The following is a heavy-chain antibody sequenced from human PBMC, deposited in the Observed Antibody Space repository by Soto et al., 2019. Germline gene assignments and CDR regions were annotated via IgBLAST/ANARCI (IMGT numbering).Heavy chain of an antibody. CDR3: ASSVYYDFVWGSYQTPS. J-gene: IGHJ5*02. D-gene: IGHD3-16*02. CDR2: IYTSGST. V-gene: IGHV4-4*07. Sequence: SETLSLTCTVSGGSISSYYWSWIRQPAGKGLEWIGRIYTSGSTNYNPSLKSRVTMSVDTSKNQFSLKLSSVTAADTAVYYCASSVYYDFVWGSYQTPSWGQGTLVTVSS. CDR1: GGSISSYY.